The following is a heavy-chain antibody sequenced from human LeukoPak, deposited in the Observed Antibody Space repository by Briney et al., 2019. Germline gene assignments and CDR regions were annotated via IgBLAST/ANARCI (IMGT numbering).Heavy chain of an antibody. V-gene: IGHV1-2*02. Sequence: SVQDSCQASGYSFTAYYMHWVRQAPGQGLEWMGWINPNTSDTKSTQRFQGRITMTRDTSSSTAYLELSRLTADDTAIYYCARLYYYSGSGPLVNWFDPWGQGTLLSVYS. J-gene: IGHJ5*02. CDR3: ARLYYYSGSGPLVNWFDP. CDR2: INPNTSDT. D-gene: IGHD3-10*01. CDR1: GYSFTAYY.